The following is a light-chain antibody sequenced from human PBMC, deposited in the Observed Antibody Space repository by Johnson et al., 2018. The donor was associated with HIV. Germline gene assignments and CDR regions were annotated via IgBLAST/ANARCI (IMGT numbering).Light chain of an antibody. J-gene: IGLJ1*01. Sequence: QSMLTQPPSVSAAPGQKVTISCSGSSSNIGNNYVSWYQQFPGTAPKLLIYGNNKRPSGIPDRFSGSKSGTSATLGITGLQTGDEANYYCGTWDSSRNTGAFGTGTKVTVL. CDR3: GTWDSSRNTGA. V-gene: IGLV1-51*01. CDR2: GNN. CDR1: SSNIGNNY.